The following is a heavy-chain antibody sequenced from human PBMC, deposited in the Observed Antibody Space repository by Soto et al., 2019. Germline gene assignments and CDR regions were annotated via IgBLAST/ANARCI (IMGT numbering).Heavy chain of an antibody. J-gene: IGHJ4*02. CDR2: IYHSGST. CDR3: ARGSWDCSSTSCYRYFDY. V-gene: IGHV4-30-2*01. Sequence: QLQLQESGSGLVKPSQTLSLTCAVSGGSISSGGYSWSWIRQPPGKGLEWIGYIYHSGSTYYNPSLKSRVTISVDRSKNQFYLKLSSVTAADTAVYYCARGSWDCSSTSCYRYFDYWGQGTLVTVSS. CDR1: GGSISSGGYS. D-gene: IGHD2-2*01.